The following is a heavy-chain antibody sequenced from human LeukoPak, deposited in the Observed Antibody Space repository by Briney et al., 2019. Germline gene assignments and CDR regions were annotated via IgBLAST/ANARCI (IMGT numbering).Heavy chain of an antibody. V-gene: IGHV4-38-2*02. Sequence: PSETLSLTCTVSGYSIAHGFFWAWIRQPPGGGLEWIGSLYHSGTTYYNTSLKSRISTSVDTSKNQFSRKLRLVTAADTAVYYCARDEVPRDISDWYFDLWGRGTLVTVSS. CDR3: ARDEVPRDISDWYFDL. J-gene: IGHJ2*01. CDR1: GYSIAHGFF. CDR2: LYHSGTT. D-gene: IGHD3-3*02.